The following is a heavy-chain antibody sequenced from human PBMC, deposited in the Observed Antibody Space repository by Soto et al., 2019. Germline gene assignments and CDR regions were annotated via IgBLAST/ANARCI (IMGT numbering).Heavy chain of an antibody. Sequence: SETLSLTCAVYGGSFSGYYWSWIRQPPGKGLEWIGEINHSGSTNYNPSLKSRVTISVDTSKNQFSLKLSSVTAADTAVYYCARGGGYCSSTSCYGGGYYYYYGMDVWGQGTTVTVS. CDR1: GGSFSGYY. J-gene: IGHJ6*02. CDR3: ARGGGYCSSTSCYGGGYYYYYGMDV. V-gene: IGHV4-34*01. D-gene: IGHD2-2*01. CDR2: INHSGST.